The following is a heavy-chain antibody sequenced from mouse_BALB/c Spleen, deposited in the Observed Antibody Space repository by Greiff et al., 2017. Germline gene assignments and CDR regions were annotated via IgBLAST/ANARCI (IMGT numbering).Heavy chain of an antibody. Sequence: DVMLVESGGGLVQPGGSRKLSCAASGFTFSSFGMHWVRQAPEKGLEWVAYISSGSSTIYYADTVKGRFTISRDNPKNTLFLQMTSLRSEDTAMYYCSTGFDYWGQGTTLTVSS. CDR1: GFTFSSFG. CDR3: STGFDY. J-gene: IGHJ2*01. V-gene: IGHV5-17*02. D-gene: IGHD1-1*01. CDR2: ISSGSSTI.